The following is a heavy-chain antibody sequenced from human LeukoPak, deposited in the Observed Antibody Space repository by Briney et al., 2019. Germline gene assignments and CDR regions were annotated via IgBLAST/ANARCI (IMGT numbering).Heavy chain of an antibody. CDR1: GYTSSNHG. D-gene: IGHD2-2*01. J-gene: IGHJ4*02. CDR3: ARDLHLVEPLVNFDY. CDR2: ISADNGNT. Sequence: ASVKVSCKASGYTSSNHGISWVRQAPGQGLEWMGWISADNGNTNYAQKFQGRVTMTTDTSTSTAYMEMRSLRSDDTAVYYCARDLHLVEPLVNFDYWGQGTLVTVSS. V-gene: IGHV1-18*01.